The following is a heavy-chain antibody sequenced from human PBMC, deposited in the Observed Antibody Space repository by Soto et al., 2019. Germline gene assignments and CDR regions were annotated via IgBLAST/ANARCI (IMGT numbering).Heavy chain of an antibody. V-gene: IGHV4-39*07. Sequence: PSETLSLTCSVSGGSINNNYYYWGWVRQPPGKGLEWIGSVSFTGTTYYSPSLKSRVTISVDTSKNQFSLKLSSVTAADTAVYYCARWWSGSRQGFDPWGQGTLVTVSS. D-gene: IGHD3-3*01. CDR1: GGSINNNYYY. CDR2: VSFTGTT. CDR3: ARWWSGSRQGFDP. J-gene: IGHJ5*02.